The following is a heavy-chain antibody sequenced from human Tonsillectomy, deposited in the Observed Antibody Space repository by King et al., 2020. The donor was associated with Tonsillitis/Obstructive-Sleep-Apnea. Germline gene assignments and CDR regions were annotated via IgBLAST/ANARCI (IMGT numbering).Heavy chain of an antibody. CDR2: IYTSGST. Sequence: VQLQESGPGLVKPSETLSLTCTVSGGSISSYYWSWIRQPAGKGLEWIGRIYTSGSTNYNPSLKSRVTMSVDTSKSQFSLKLSSVTAADTAVYYCAKDLGEYSYGWYYFDYWGQGTLVTVSS. CDR3: AKDLGEYSYGWYYFDY. J-gene: IGHJ4*02. CDR1: GGSISSYY. V-gene: IGHV4-4*07. D-gene: IGHD5-18*01.